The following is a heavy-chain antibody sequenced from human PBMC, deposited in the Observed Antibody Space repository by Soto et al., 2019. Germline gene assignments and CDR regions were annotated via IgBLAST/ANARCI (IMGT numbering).Heavy chain of an antibody. J-gene: IGHJ4*02. D-gene: IGHD3-10*01. CDR1: GGSISSYY. CDR3: ARDGRRGFDY. V-gene: IGHV4-59*01. CDR2: IYYSGST. Sequence: QVQLQESGPGLVKPSETLSLTCTVSGGSISSYYWSWIRQPPGKGLEWIGYIYYSGSTNYNPSLKSRVTISVDTSKNQFSLKLSSVTAADTAVYYCARDGRRGFDYWGQGTLVTVSS.